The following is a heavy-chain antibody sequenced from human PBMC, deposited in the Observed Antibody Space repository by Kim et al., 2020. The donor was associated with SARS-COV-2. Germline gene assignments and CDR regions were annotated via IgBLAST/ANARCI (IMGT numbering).Heavy chain of an antibody. Sequence: LSLTCAVSGFTFSSYAMSWVRQAPGKGLEWVSAISGSGDSTYYADSVKGRFIISRDNSKNTLYLQMNSLRAEDAAVYYCAKDSSSSDYWGQGTLVTV. D-gene: IGHD6-13*01. CDR2: ISGSGDST. J-gene: IGHJ4*02. CDR1: GFTFSSYA. V-gene: IGHV3-23*01. CDR3: AKDSSSSDY.